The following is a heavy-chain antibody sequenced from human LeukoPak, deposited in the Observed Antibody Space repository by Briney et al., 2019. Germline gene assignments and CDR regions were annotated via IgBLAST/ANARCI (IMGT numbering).Heavy chain of an antibody. CDR2: ISTGSRTI. CDR1: GFTFSNYN. CDR3: ASWDDGGSRGGMDV. J-gene: IGHJ6*02. D-gene: IGHD2-15*01. V-gene: IGHV3-48*04. Sequence: KPGGSLRLSCAASGFTFSNYNMNWVRQTPGKGLEWVSYISTGSRTISYADSVKGRFTISRDNAKNSLYLQMNSLRAEDTAVYYCASWDDGGSRGGMDVWGQGTTVTVSS.